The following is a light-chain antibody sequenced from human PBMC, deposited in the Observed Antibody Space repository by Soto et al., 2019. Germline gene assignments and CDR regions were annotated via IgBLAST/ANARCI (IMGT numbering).Light chain of an antibody. Sequence: EIVLTQSRGTLSLSPGGRSTLSCRASQGVSSTYLAWYQQRPGEAPRLLIFGASNRATGIPDRFSGSGSGTDFTLSISRLEPEDFAVYYCPQYGDSPTMYTFGQGTKV. V-gene: IGKV3-20*01. CDR2: GAS. CDR3: PQYGDSPTMYT. CDR1: QGVSSTY. J-gene: IGKJ2*01.